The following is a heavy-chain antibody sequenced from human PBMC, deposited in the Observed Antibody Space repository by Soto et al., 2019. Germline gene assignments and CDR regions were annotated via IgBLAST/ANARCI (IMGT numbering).Heavy chain of an antibody. CDR2: IYYSGST. V-gene: IGHV4-59*01. Sequence: SETLSLTCTVSGGCISSYYWSWIRQPPGKGLEWIGYIYYSGSTNYNPSLKSRVTISVDTSKNQFSLKLSSVTAADTAVYYCARAPLGGYFDYWGQGTLVTVSS. CDR1: GGCISSYY. D-gene: IGHD3-22*01. CDR3: ARAPLGGYFDY. J-gene: IGHJ4*02.